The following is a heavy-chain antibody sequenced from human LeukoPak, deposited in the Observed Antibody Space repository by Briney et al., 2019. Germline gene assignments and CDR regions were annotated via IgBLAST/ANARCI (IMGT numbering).Heavy chain of an antibody. J-gene: IGHJ5*02. D-gene: IGHD3-10*01. CDR2: MNPNNGNT. CDR1: GFTFTSYD. CDR3: VRDGEGVAISVNYWFDP. V-gene: IGHV1-8*01. Sequence: ASVKVSCTASGFTFTSYDINWVRQARGQGLEWMGWMNPNNGNTGYAQKFQGRVTMTRDTSISTAYMELRGLRSEDTAVYYCVRDGEGVAISVNYWFDPWGQGTLVTVSS.